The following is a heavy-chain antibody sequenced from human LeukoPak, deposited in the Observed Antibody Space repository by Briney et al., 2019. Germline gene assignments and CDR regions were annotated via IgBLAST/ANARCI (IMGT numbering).Heavy chain of an antibody. D-gene: IGHD3-22*01. CDR3: ARGNTYYYDTSGYAGAFDL. J-gene: IGHJ3*01. CDR2: ISYDGSNK. Sequence: PGRSLRLSCAASGFTFSSYGMHWVRQAPGKGLEWVAVISYDGSNKYYADSVKGRFTISRDNSKNTLYLQMISLRPEDTAMYFCARGNTYYYDTSGYAGAFDLWGHGTMVSVSS. CDR1: GFTFSSYG. V-gene: IGHV3-30*03.